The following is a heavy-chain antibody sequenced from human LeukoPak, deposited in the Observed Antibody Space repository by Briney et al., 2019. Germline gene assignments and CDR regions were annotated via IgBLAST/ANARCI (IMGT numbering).Heavy chain of an antibody. CDR1: GYTFTNYG. Sequence: ASVKVSCKASGYTFTNYGISWVRQAPGQGLEWMGWISAYNGNTNYAQKLQGRVTMTTDTSTSTAYMELRSLRSDDTAVYYCARPDYGDSHFDYWGQGTLVTVSS. CDR2: ISAYNGNT. CDR3: ARPDYGDSHFDY. V-gene: IGHV1-18*01. J-gene: IGHJ4*02. D-gene: IGHD4-17*01.